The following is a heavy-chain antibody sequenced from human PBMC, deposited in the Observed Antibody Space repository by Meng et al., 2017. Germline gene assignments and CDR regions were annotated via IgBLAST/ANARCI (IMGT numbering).Heavy chain of an antibody. CDR3: ARGMITFGGVILPVVADYGMDV. V-gene: IGHV3-33*08. Sequence: GESLKISCAASGFTFSSYAMSWVRQAPGKGLEWVAVIWYDGSNKYYADSVKGRFTISRDNSKNTLYLQMNSLRAEDTAVYYCARGMITFGGVILPVVADYGMDVWGQGTTVTVSS. CDR2: IWYDGSNK. J-gene: IGHJ6*02. D-gene: IGHD3-16*01. CDR1: GFTFSSYA.